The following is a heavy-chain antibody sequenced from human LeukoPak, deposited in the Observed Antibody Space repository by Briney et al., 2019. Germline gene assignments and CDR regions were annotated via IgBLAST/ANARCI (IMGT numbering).Heavy chain of an antibody. CDR1: GGSISSGGYY. Sequence: PSQTLSLTCTVSGGSISSGGYYWSWLRQHPGKGLEGVGYIYYSGSTYYNPSLKSRVTISVDTSKTQFSLKLSSVTAADTAVYYCARADLILLDYWGQGTLVTVSS. CDR2: IYYSGST. CDR3: ARADLILLDY. V-gene: IGHV4-31*03. J-gene: IGHJ4*02.